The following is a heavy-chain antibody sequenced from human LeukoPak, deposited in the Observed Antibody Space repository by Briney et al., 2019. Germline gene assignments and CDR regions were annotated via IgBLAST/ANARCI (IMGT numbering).Heavy chain of an antibody. Sequence: ASVKVSCKASGYTFTGYYMHWVRQAPGQGLEWMGWINPNCGGTNYAQKFQGWVTMTRDTSTSTVYMELSSLRSEDTAVYYCARDPIQLWPGSYFDYWGQGTLVTVSS. CDR3: ARDPIQLWPGSYFDY. CDR1: GYTFTGYY. D-gene: IGHD5-18*01. J-gene: IGHJ4*02. V-gene: IGHV1-2*04. CDR2: INPNCGGT.